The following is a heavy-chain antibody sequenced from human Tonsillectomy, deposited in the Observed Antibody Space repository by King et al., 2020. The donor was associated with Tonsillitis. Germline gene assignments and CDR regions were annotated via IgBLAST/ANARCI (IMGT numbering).Heavy chain of an antibody. D-gene: IGHD3-10*01. J-gene: IGHJ4*02. CDR2: ISGTGGSP. CDR3: AKDWGTFGEFCDY. CDR1: GFTFSSYA. Sequence: VQLVESGGGLVQPGGSLRLSCAASGFTFSSYAMSWVRQAPGKGLEWVSGISGTGGSPYYADSVKGRFTNSRDNSKNPLYLQMNRLRAEDTAVYYCAKDWGTFGEFCDYWGQGTLVTVSS. V-gene: IGHV3-23*04.